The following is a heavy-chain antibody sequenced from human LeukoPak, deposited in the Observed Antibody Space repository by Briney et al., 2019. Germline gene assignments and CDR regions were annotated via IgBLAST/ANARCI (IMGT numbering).Heavy chain of an antibody. CDR2: IYPGDSDT. J-gene: IGHJ6*02. CDR3: ASSNWGSGYYYYGMDV. D-gene: IGHD7-27*01. Sequence: GESLKISCKGSVYSFTSYWIGWVRQIPGKGLEFMGIIYPGDSDTRYSPSFQGQVTISADKSISTAYLQWSSLKASDTAMYYCASSNWGSGYYYYGMDVWGQGTTVTVSS. CDR1: VYSFTSYW. V-gene: IGHV5-51*01.